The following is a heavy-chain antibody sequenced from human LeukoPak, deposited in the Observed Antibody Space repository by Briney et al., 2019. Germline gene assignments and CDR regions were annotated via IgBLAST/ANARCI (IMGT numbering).Heavy chain of an antibody. CDR2: IKEDGGER. V-gene: IGHV3-7*03. J-gene: IGHJ4*02. Sequence: PGGSLRLSCAASGFIFSDFWMSWVRQTPGKGLEWVAKIKEDGGERYYVDSVRGRFTISRDNAKNSLFLQMNSLRDEDTALYYCARGGSRQLGYWGQGTLVIVSS. CDR3: ARGGSRQLGY. CDR1: GFIFSDFW. D-gene: IGHD3-10*01.